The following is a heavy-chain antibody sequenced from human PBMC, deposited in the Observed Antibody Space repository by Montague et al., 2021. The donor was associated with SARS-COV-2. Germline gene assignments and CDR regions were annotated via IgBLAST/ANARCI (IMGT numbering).Heavy chain of an antibody. CDR1: GGSISRYS. V-gene: IGHV4-59*01. J-gene: IGHJ3*02. Sequence: SETLSLTCTVSGGSISRYSWTWIRQPPGKGLEWIGYIYNSGSTNYNPSLTSRVTISVDTSKNQFSLKLSSVAVADTAVYYCARVGRGSSWYEVAFDIWGQGTMVTVSS. CDR2: IYNSGST. CDR3: ARVGRGSSWYEVAFDI. D-gene: IGHD6-13*01.